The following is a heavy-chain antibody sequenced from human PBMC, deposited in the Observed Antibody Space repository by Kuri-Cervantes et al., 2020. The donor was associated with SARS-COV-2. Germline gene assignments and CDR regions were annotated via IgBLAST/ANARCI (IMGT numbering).Heavy chain of an antibody. CDR3: ARDWASGDYYGPGRDPTNWFDP. CDR2: ISYDGSNK. J-gene: IGHJ5*02. CDR1: GFTFSSYA. D-gene: IGHD3-10*01. Sequence: GESLKISCAASGFTFSSYAMHWVRQAPGKGLEWVAVISYDGSNKYYADSVKGRFTISRDNSKNTLYLQMNSLRAEDTAVYYCARDWASGDYYGPGRDPTNWFDPWGQGTLVTVSS. V-gene: IGHV3-30-3*01.